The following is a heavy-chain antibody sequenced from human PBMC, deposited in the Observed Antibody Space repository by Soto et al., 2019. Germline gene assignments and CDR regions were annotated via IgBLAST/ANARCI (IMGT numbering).Heavy chain of an antibody. J-gene: IGHJ4*02. Sequence: QLQLQESGPGLVKPSETLSLTCTVSGGSISSSSYYWGWIRQPPGKGLEWIGSIYYSGSTYYNPSLKSRVTISVDTSKNQFSLKLSSVTAADTAVYYCARHSPNGVVVVAATTGAFDYWGQGTLVTVSS. CDR1: GGSISSSSYY. CDR3: ARHSPNGVVVVAATTGAFDY. V-gene: IGHV4-39*01. CDR2: IYYSGST. D-gene: IGHD2-15*01.